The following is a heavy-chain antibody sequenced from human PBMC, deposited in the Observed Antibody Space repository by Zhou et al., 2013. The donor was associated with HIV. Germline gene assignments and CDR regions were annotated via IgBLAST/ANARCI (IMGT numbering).Heavy chain of an antibody. D-gene: IGHD6-6*01. V-gene: IGHV1-69*04. CDR2: VTPILRRR. CDR3: ASSSVSESAPYYFDY. CDR1: GVSFTDRYA. J-gene: IGHJ4*02. Sequence: QVQLVQSGAEVKKPGSSVRVSCKVSGVSFTDRYAFSWVRQAPGLGLDWMGRVTPILRRRDYAQKFQGRVTITADRSTTTVHLDMTNLRSEDTAMYYCASSSVSESAPYYFDYWGQGTLITVSS.